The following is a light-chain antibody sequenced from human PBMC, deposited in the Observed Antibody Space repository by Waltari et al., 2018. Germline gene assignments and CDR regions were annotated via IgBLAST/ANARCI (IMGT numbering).Light chain of an antibody. CDR2: GAS. Sequence: DIQMTQSPSSLSASVGDKVTITCRASQDIAGYLAWYQQQPGKAPKLLILGASSLQTGVPSRFRGSGSGTDYSLTISSLQPEDFATYYCQQGYNTPFTFGPGTKLDIK. V-gene: IGKV1-12*02. CDR1: QDIAGY. J-gene: IGKJ3*01. CDR3: QQGYNTPFT.